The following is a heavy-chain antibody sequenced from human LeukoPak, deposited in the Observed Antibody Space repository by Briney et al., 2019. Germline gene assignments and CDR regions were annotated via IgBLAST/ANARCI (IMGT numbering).Heavy chain of an antibody. CDR2: FDPEDGET. J-gene: IGHJ4*02. V-gene: IGHV1-24*01. CDR1: GYTLTELS. D-gene: IGHD1-26*01. Sequence: PRASVKVSCKVSGYTLTELSMHWVRQAPGKGLEWMGGFDPEDGETIYAQKFQGRVTMTEDTSTDTAYMELSSLRSEDTAVYYCAIRTTGSYSKHFDYWGQGTLVTVSS. CDR3: AIRTTGSYSKHFDY.